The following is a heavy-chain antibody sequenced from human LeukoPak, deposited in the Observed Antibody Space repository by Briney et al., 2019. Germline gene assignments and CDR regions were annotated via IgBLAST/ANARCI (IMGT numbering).Heavy chain of an antibody. Sequence: GGSLRLSCAASGFTVSNNYMSWVRQAPGKGLEWVSVIYSGGSTYYADSVKGRFTISRDNSKNTLYLQMNSLRAEDTAVYYCARTYYYDSSGYYYGRLPVYWGQGTLVTVSS. CDR1: GFTVSNNY. D-gene: IGHD3-22*01. J-gene: IGHJ4*02. CDR3: ARTYYYDSSGYYYGRLPVY. V-gene: IGHV3-66*01. CDR2: IYSGGST.